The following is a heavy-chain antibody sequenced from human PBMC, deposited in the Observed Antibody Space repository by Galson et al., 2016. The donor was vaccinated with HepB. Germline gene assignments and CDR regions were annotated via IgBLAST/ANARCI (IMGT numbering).Heavy chain of an antibody. Sequence: SLRLSCAASGFTFRSYAMSWVRQAPGKGLEWVSSINYNGYTTYDADSVKGRFTISRDNSKSTLYLQMNSLRVEDTAVYFCAGGDSGSHWRYYFDNWGQGARVTVSS. CDR2: INYNGYTT. CDR3: AGGDSGSHWRYYFDN. J-gene: IGHJ4*02. D-gene: IGHD1-26*01. V-gene: IGHV3-23*01. CDR1: GFTFRSYA.